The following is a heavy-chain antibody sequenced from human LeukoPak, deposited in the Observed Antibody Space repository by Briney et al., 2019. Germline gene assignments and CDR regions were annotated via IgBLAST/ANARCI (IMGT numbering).Heavy chain of an antibody. CDR1: GFTFDDYG. Sequence: SGGSLRLSCAASGFTFDDYGMSWVRQAPGKGLEWVSGINWNGGGTGYADSVKGRFTISRDNAKNSLYLQMNSLRAEDTALYYCARNGGITMIGYVDYWGQGTLVTVSS. V-gene: IGHV3-20*04. D-gene: IGHD3-22*01. CDR3: ARNGGITMIGYVDY. CDR2: INWNGGGT. J-gene: IGHJ4*02.